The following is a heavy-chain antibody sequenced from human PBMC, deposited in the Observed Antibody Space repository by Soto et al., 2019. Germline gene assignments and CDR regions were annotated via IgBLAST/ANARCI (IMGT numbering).Heavy chain of an antibody. CDR2: ISAYNGNT. J-gene: IGHJ6*03. D-gene: IGHD2-2*01. V-gene: IGHV1-18*01. Sequence: QVQLVQSGTEVKKPGASVKVSCKASGYTFTSYGISWVRQAPGQGLEWMGWISAYNGNTNYAQKLQGRVTMTTDTSTSTAYLELRSLRSDDTAVYYCARDLSCSSTSFYAEIPTNNDYYYMDVWGKGTTVTVSS. CDR1: GYTFTSYG. CDR3: ARDLSCSSTSFYAEIPTNNDYYYMDV.